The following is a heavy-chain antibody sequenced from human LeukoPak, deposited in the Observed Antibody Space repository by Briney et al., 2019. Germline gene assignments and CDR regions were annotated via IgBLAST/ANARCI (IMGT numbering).Heavy chain of an antibody. J-gene: IGHJ4*02. CDR2: IHPGDSDT. D-gene: IGHD6-19*01. V-gene: IGHV5-51*01. CDR3: ARQGSSSGWYGGRAGYFDY. Sequence: GESLKISCKGSGYNFTSYWIGWVRQMPGKGLEWMGIIHPGDSDTRYSPSFQGQVTISADKSISTAYLQWSSLKASDTAMYYCARQGSSSGWYGGRAGYFDYWGQGILLTVSS. CDR1: GYNFTSYW.